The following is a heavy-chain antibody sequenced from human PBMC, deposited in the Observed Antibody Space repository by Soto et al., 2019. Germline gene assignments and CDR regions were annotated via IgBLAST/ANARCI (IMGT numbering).Heavy chain of an antibody. CDR1: GGSISSYY. CDR3: ARYPLVPAAMLPLYAFDI. D-gene: IGHD2-2*01. J-gene: IGHJ3*02. Sequence: SETLSLTCTASGGSISSYYWSWTRQPPGKGLEWIGYIYYSGSTNYNPSLKSRVTISVDTSKNQFSLKLSSVTAADTAVYYCARYPLVPAAMLPLYAFDIWGQGPMVTVSS. CDR2: IYYSGST. V-gene: IGHV4-59*08.